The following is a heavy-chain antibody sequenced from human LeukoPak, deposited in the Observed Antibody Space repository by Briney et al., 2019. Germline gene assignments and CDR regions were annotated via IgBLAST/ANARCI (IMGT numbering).Heavy chain of an antibody. CDR3: AKSLLTTATRTGRAFVI. J-gene: IGHJ3*02. Sequence: GGSLRLSCAASGLIFSDYSLNWVRQAPGKGLEWVSSISSSSSYTKSADSVKGRFTISRDNAKNSLYLQMNSLRAEDTAEYYCAKSLLTTATRTGRAFVIWGQGTMVTVSS. D-gene: IGHD2/OR15-2a*01. CDR2: ISSSSSYT. V-gene: IGHV3-21*04. CDR1: GLIFSDYS.